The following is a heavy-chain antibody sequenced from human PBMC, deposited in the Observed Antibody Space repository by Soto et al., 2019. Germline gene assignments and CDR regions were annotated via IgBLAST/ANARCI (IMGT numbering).Heavy chain of an antibody. Sequence: QVQLQESGPGLVKPSETLSLTCTVSGGSISSYYWSWIRQPPGQGLEWIGYIYYTGSSNYNPSLKSRVTITVDTANNHFSLNLSSVTAADTAVYYCARGIGQQLPPLDWGQGTLVIVGS. CDR3: ARGIGQQLPPLD. CDR2: IYYTGSS. V-gene: IGHV4-59*01. CDR1: GGSISSYY. J-gene: IGHJ4*02. D-gene: IGHD6-13*01.